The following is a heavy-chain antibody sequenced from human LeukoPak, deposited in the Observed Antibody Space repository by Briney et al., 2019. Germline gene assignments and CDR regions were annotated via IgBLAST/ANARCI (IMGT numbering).Heavy chain of an antibody. Sequence: GGSLRLSCAASGFTFSSYVMSWVRQAPGKGLEWVSSIVAGGGATYYGDSVKGRFTISRDHSTNTLYLQMNSLRAEDTAVYYCARKATIFGVPHFDYWGQGTLVTVSS. CDR3: ARKATIFGVPHFDY. V-gene: IGHV3-23*01. CDR1: GFTFSSYV. CDR2: IVAGGGAT. D-gene: IGHD3-3*01. J-gene: IGHJ4*02.